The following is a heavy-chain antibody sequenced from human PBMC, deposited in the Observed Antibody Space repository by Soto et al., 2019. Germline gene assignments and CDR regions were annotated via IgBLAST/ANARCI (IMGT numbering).Heavy chain of an antibody. V-gene: IGHV1-69*06. CDR1: GGTFASYS. D-gene: IGHD6-25*01. CDR2: IIPLLKTV. J-gene: IGHJ6*02. Sequence: QEELVQSGAEVKKPGSSVNVSCKASGGTFASYSITWVRQAPGQRLEWMGEIIPLLKTVNYAQKFQGRVTITGDRSTSTVYMAQSRLRSDDTAVYYCARDPVDLFGYMDVWGHGTTVTVS. CDR3: ARDPVDLFGYMDV.